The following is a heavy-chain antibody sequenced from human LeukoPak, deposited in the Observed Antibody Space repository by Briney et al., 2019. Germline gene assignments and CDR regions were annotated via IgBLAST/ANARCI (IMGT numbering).Heavy chain of an antibody. CDR3: AEESGAAAGIN. V-gene: IGHV1-3*01. D-gene: IGHD6-13*01. CDR2: INAGNGNT. Sequence: ASVKVSCKASGYTFTTYAMHWVRQAPGQRLEWMGWINAGNGNTKYSQKFQARVTITRDTSASTAYMELSSLRSEDTAVYYCAEESGAAAGINWGQGTLVTVSS. CDR1: GYTFTTYA. J-gene: IGHJ4*02.